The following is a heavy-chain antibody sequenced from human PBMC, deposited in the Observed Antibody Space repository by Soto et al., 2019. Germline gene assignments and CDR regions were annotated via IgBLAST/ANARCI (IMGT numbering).Heavy chain of an antibody. V-gene: IGHV1-69*13. Sequence: SSVKVSCKASGGTFSSYAISWVRQAPGQGLEWMGGIIPIFGTANYAQKFQGRVTITADESTSTAYMELSSLRSEDTAVYYCARTSRDSGYDLAFDYWGQGTLVTVSA. D-gene: IGHD5-12*01. CDR2: IIPIFGTA. CDR3: ARTSRDSGYDLAFDY. CDR1: GGTFSSYA. J-gene: IGHJ4*02.